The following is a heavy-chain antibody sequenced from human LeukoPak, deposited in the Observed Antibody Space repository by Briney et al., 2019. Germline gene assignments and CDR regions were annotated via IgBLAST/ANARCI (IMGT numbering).Heavy chain of an antibody. J-gene: IGHJ3*02. V-gene: IGHV3-23*01. CDR1: GFTFSSYA. CDR3: AKPAPLYDSSGYIPLGAFGI. Sequence: GGSLRLSCAASGFTFSSYAMSWVRQAPGKGLEWVSAISGSGGSTYYADSVKGRFTISRDNSKNTLYLQMNSLRAEDTAVYYCAKPAPLYDSSGYIPLGAFGIWGQGTMVTVSS. CDR2: ISGSGGST. D-gene: IGHD3-22*01.